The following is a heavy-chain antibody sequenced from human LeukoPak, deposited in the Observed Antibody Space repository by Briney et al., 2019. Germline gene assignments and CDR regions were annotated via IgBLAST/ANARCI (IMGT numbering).Heavy chain of an antibody. J-gene: IGHJ4*02. D-gene: IGHD3-22*01. CDR1: GFTFSSYA. CDR3: ARDRAIVVGLGDY. Sequence: GGSLRLSCAASGFTFSSYAMHWVRQAPGKGLEWVAVISYDGSNKYYADSVKGRFTISRDNSKNTLYLQMNSLRAEDTAVYYCARDRAIVVGLGDYWGQGTLVTVSS. V-gene: IGHV3-30-3*01. CDR2: ISYDGSNK.